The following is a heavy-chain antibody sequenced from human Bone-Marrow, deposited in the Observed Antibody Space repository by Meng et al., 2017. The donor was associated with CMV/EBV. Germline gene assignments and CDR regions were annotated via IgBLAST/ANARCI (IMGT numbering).Heavy chain of an antibody. J-gene: IGHJ4*02. CDR3: ARHSSSSWPLDY. V-gene: IGHV5-10-1*01. CDR1: GYSFTRYW. D-gene: IGHD6-13*01. CDR2: LDPSDSYT. Sequence: CKVSGYSFTRYWISCVRQTPGKGLEWMGRLDPSDSYTNYSPSFQGHVTISADKSISTAYLQWSSLKASDTAMYYCARHSSSSWPLDYWGQGTLVTVSS.